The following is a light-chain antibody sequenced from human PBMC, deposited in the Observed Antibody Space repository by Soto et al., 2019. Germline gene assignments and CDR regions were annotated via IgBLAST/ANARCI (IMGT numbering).Light chain of an antibody. CDR3: QQYSSYPIT. CDR2: KTA. V-gene: IGKV1-5*03. CDR1: QDIYNW. J-gene: IGKJ4*01. Sequence: DIQMTQSPSTLSASVGDRVTITCRASQDIYNWLAWYQQKPGRAPRLLIYKTARLESGVPSRFSGSGSGTEYTLTISSLQPDDFVAYYCQQYSSYPITFGGGTKLDIK.